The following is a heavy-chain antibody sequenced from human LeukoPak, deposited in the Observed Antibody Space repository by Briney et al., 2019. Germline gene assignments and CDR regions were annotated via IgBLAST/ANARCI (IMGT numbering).Heavy chain of an antibody. J-gene: IGHJ4*02. CDR1: GLTFNSHS. CDR2: VSTNGDVA. Sequence: GGSLRLSCVASGLTFNSHSMSWVRQAPGMGLEWVSVVSTNGDVAFYADSVKGRFTISRDNSKNTLFLQMNSLRAEDTAVYYCAKLSLSGRSQSADYWGQGTLVTVSS. V-gene: IGHV3-23*01. D-gene: IGHD3-10*01. CDR3: AKLSLSGRSQSADY.